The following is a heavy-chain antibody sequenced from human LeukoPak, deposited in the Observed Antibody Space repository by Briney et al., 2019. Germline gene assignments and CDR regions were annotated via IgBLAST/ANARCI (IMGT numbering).Heavy chain of an antibody. CDR1: GGTLSSGSYY. D-gene: IGHD5-18*01. CDR3: ARDMVGYCYGFDY. J-gene: IGHJ4*02. V-gene: IGHV4-61*01. Sequence: SETLSLTCTVSGGTLSSGSYYWSWIRQPPGKGREWIGYIYYSGSTNYNPSLKSRVTISVDTSKNQFSLKLSSVAAADTAVYYCARDMVGYCYGFDYWGQGTLVTVSS. CDR2: IYYSGST.